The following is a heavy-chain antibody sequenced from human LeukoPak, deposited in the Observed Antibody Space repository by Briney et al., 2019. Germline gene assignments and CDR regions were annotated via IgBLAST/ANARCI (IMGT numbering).Heavy chain of an antibody. CDR1: GGSISNYH. CDR3: ARGPDDFDY. D-gene: IGHD5-24*01. J-gene: IGHJ4*02. V-gene: IGHV4-59*01. CDR2: IYYTGST. Sequence: PSEALSLICTVSGGSISNYHWSWIRQPPGKGLEWIAYIYYTGSTRYNPSLKSRVTISIDTSKNQFSLRLSSVTAADTAVYYCARGPDDFDYWGQGSLVTVSS.